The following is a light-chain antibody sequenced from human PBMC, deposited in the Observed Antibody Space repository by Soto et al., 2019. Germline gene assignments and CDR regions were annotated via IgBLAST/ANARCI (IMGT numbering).Light chain of an antibody. CDR2: DND. Sequence: QSVLTQPPSVSAAPGQEVTISCSGSSSNIGVKSVSWYQQVPGTAPKLLIYDNDKRPSGIPDRFSGSKSGTSATLGITGLQTGDEADYYCGGWDRSLTAGVFGGGTQLTVL. CDR3: GGWDRSLTAGV. J-gene: IGLJ3*02. V-gene: IGLV1-51*01. CDR1: SSNIGVKS.